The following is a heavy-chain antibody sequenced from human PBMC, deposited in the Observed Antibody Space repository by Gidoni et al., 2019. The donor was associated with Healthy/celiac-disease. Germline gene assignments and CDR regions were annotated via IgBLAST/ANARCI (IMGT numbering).Heavy chain of an antibody. Sequence: EVQLLESGGGLVQPGGSLRLSCAASGFTFSSYAMSWVRQAPGKGLEWVSASSGSGGSTYYADSVKGRFTISRDNSKNTLYLQMNSLRAEDTAVYYCAGRLVIIFGYGMDVWGQGTTVTVSS. D-gene: IGHD3-9*01. CDR2: SSGSGGST. CDR1: GFTFSSYA. J-gene: IGHJ6*02. CDR3: AGRLVIIFGYGMDV. V-gene: IGHV3-23*01.